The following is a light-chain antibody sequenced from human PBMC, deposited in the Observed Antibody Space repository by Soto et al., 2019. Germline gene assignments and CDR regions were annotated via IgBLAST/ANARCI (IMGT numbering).Light chain of an antibody. Sequence: QSVLTQPASVSGSPGQSIAISCTGTSSDVGDYNYVSWYQQYPGKAPKLIIYDVSDRPSGVSSRFSGSKSGNTASLTISGLQPEDEADYYCSSYTSSTPPYVFGTGTKVTVL. CDR3: SSYTSSTPPYV. CDR2: DVS. V-gene: IGLV2-14*01. CDR1: SSDVGDYNY. J-gene: IGLJ1*01.